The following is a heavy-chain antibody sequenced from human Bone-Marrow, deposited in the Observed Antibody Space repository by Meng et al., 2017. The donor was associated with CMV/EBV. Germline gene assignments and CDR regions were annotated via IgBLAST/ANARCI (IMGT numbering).Heavy chain of an antibody. D-gene: IGHD3-16*01. V-gene: IGHV3-7*01. CDR1: GFSISKHW. CDR2: ITDDGSAK. J-gene: IGHJ4*02. CDR3: ARDYGGPDY. Sequence: GESLKISCLGSGFSISKHWMHWFRQAPGKGLQSVASITDDGSAKFYVDSVKGRFTISRDNAKNSLYLQMTSLRAEDTSVYYCARDYGGPDYWGVGTLATFSS.